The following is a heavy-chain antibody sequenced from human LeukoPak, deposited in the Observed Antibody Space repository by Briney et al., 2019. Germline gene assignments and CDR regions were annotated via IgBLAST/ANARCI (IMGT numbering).Heavy chain of an antibody. V-gene: IGHV4-61*08. CDR3: AREGYGSGSCGSN. Sequence: PSETLSLTCTVSGGSISSGGYYWSWIRQHPGKGLEWIGYIYYSGSTYYNPSLKSRVTISVDTSKNQFSLKLSSVTAADTAVYYCAREGYGSGSCGSNWGQGTLVTVSS. CDR2: IYYSGST. J-gene: IGHJ4*02. CDR1: GGSISSGGYY. D-gene: IGHD3-10*01.